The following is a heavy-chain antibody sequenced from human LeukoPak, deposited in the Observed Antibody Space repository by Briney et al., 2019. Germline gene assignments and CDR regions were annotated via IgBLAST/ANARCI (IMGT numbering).Heavy chain of an antibody. Sequence: ASVKVSCKASGYTFTSYDINWVRQATGQGLEWMGWMNPNSGNTGYAQKFQCRVTITWNTSISTAYMTLSSVSSEATAVYYCARDKGLWALTGAPADDDFDIWGQGKMGTVSS. J-gene: IGHJ3*02. CDR1: GYTFTSYD. CDR3: ARDKGLWALTGAPADDDFDI. V-gene: IGHV1-8*02. CDR2: MNPNSGNT. D-gene: IGHD1-26*01.